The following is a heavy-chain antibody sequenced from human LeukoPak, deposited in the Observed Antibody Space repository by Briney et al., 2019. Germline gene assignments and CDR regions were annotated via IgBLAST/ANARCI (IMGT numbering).Heavy chain of an antibody. CDR3: ARDRGQLDP. J-gene: IGHJ5*02. CDR1: GFTFSSNW. D-gene: IGHD3/OR15-3a*01. CDR2: IKQDGSEK. V-gene: IGHV3-7*01. Sequence: GGSLRLSCAASGFTFSSNWMTWVRQAPGKGLEWVANIKQDGSEKYYVDSVKGRFTISRDNAKNSLYLQMNSLRAEDTAVYYCARDRGQLDPWGQGTLVTVSS.